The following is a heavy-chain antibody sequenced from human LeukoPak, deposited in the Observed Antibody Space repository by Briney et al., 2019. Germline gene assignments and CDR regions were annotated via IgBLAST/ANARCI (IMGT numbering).Heavy chain of an antibody. J-gene: IGHJ5*02. CDR2: ISAYNGNT. CDR1: GYTFTSYG. V-gene: IGHV1-18*01. D-gene: IGHD6-19*01. CDR3: ARATYYSSGWYNWFDP. Sequence: ASVKVSCKASGYTFTSYGISWVRQAPGQGLEWMGWISAYNGNTNYAQKLQGRVTMTTDTSTSTAYMELRSLRSEDTAVYYCARATYYSSGWYNWFDPWGQGTLVTVSS.